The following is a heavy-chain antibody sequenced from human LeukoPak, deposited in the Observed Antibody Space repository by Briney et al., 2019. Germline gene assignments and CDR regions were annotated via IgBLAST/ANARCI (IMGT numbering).Heavy chain of an antibody. CDR2: IDKEGNER. V-gene: IGHV3-7*03. CDR3: ALYCSSANCHDAFDI. Sequence: PGGSLRLSCAASGFTFSSYAMSWVRQAPGKGLEWAANIDKEGNERSYVASVKGRFTISRDNAKNSLYLQMNSLGAEDTAMYYCALYCSSANCHDAFDIWGRGTMVTVSS. D-gene: IGHD2-15*01. CDR1: GFTFSSYA. J-gene: IGHJ3*02.